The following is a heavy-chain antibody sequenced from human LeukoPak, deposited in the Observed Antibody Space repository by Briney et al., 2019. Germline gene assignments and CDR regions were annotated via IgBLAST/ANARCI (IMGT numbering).Heavy chain of an antibody. CDR1: DDSITMYY. Sequence: SETLSLTCSVSDDSITMYYWTWIRQPPGKGLEWIGYIYYSGSTNYNPSLKSRVTISVDTSKNQFSLKLSSVTAADTAVYYCARVHSSSWYLGYYYYMDVWGKGTTVTVSS. CDR2: IYYSGST. D-gene: IGHD6-13*01. CDR3: ARVHSSSWYLGYYYYMDV. J-gene: IGHJ6*03. V-gene: IGHV4-59*01.